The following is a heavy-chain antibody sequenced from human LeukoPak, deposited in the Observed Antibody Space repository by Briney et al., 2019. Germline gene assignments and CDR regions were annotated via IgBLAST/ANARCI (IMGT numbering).Heavy chain of an antibody. Sequence: ASVKVSCKASGYTFTSYDINGVRQATGQGGEWMGWMNPNSGNTGYAQKLQGRVTITRNSYISTAYMELSSLRSEYTAVYYCARGPFYDSSGYYFDYWGQGTLVTVSS. V-gene: IGHV1-8*03. CDR2: MNPNSGNT. D-gene: IGHD3-22*01. J-gene: IGHJ4*02. CDR3: ARGPFYDSSGYYFDY. CDR1: GYTFTSYD.